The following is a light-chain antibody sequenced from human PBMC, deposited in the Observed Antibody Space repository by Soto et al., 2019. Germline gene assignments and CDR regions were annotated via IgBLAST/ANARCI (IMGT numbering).Light chain of an antibody. J-gene: IGKJ3*01. V-gene: IGKV3-11*01. CDR1: QSVSSY. CDR2: DAS. CDR3: QQRTKWPPIFT. Sequence: EIVLTQSPATVSLSPGERATLSCRASQSVSSYLAWYQQKPGQAPRLLIYDASNSATGIPARFSGSGSGTAFTLPISSLEPEDFAVYYCQQRTKWPPIFTFGPGTKVDIK.